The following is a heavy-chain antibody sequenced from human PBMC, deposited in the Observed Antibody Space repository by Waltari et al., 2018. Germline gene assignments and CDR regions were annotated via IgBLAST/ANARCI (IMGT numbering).Heavy chain of an antibody. CDR3: ARGTDINY. Sequence: QVQLVASGGGVVQPGRSLRLSCAASGFTFSRYGMHWVRQAPGKGLEWVAVIWYDGSNKYYADAVKGRFTISRDNSKNTLYLQMNSLRAEDTAVYYCARGTDINYWGQGTLVTVSS. CDR2: IWYDGSNK. V-gene: IGHV3-33*01. J-gene: IGHJ4*02. CDR1: GFTFSRYG. D-gene: IGHD3-9*01.